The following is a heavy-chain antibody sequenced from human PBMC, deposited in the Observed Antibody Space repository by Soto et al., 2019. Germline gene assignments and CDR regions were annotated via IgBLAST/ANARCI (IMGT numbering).Heavy chain of an antibody. J-gene: IGHJ3*02. V-gene: IGHV2-5*02. CDR3: VLAYIVVVPAAMQDDAFDI. D-gene: IGHD2-2*01. CDR2: IYWDDDK. CDR1: GFSLSTSGVG. Sequence: SGPTLVNPTQTLTLTCTFSGFSLSTSGVGVGWIRQPPGKALEWLALIYWDDDKRYSPSLKSRLTITKDTSKNQVVLTMTNMDPVDTATYYCVLAYIVVVPAAMQDDAFDIWGQGTMVTVSS.